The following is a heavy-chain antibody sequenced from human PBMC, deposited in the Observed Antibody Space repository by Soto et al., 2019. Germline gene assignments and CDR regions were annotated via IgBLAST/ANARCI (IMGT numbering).Heavy chain of an antibody. CDR3: ARDHGLSSYAFDI. V-gene: IGHV3-21*01. CDR2: ISSSSSYI. Sequence: EVQLVESGGGLVKPGGSLRLSCAASGFTFSSYSMNWVRQAPGKGLEWVSSISSSSSYIYYADSVKGRFTISRDNAKNSLYLQMNSLRAEATAVYYCARDHGLSSYAFDIWGQGTMVTVSS. D-gene: IGHD2-15*01. J-gene: IGHJ3*02. CDR1: GFTFSSYS.